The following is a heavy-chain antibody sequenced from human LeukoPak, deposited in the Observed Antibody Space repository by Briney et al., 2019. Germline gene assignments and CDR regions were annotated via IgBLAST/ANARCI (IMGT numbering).Heavy chain of an antibody. V-gene: IGHV1-8*01. CDR1: GYTFTSYD. CDR3: ATDSNLEYYYYYGMDV. D-gene: IGHD4-11*01. Sequence: ASVKVSCKASGYTFTSYDFNWVRQATGQRPEWMGWMSPNSGDTGYAQKFQDRVTMTRNTSISTAYMELSSLRSDDTAVYYCATDSNLEYYYYYGMDVWGQGTTVTVSS. J-gene: IGHJ6*02. CDR2: MSPNSGDT.